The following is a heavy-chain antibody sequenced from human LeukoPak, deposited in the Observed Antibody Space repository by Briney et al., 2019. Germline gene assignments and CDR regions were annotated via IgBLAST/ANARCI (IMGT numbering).Heavy chain of an antibody. CDR1: GFTFSSYG. D-gene: IGHD1-26*01. V-gene: IGHV3-30*03. CDR3: ARVQSGSYYYYYYYYGMDV. CDR2: ISYDGSNK. Sequence: GGSLRLSCAASGFTFSSYGMHWVRQAPGKGLEWVAVISYDGSNKYYADSVKGRFTISRDNSKNTLYLQMNSLRAEDTAVYYCARVQSGSYYYYYYYYGMDVWGQGTTVTVPS. J-gene: IGHJ6*02.